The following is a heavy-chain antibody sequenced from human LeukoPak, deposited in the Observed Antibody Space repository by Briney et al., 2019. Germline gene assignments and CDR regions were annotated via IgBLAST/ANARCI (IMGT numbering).Heavy chain of an antibody. CDR2: IYYSGST. CDR1: GGSISSCY. V-gene: IGHV4-59*01. D-gene: IGHD3-10*01. J-gene: IGHJ4*02. CDR3: ARLAWGVDSRGIDY. Sequence: SETLSLTCTVSGGSISSCYWSWIRQPPGKGLEWIGYIYYSGSTNYNPSLKSRVTISVDTSKNQFSLKLSSVTAADTAVYYCARLAWGVDSRGIDYWGQGTLVTVSS.